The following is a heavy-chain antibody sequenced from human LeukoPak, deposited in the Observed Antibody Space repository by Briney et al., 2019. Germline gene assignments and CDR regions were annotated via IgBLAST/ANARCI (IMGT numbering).Heavy chain of an antibody. CDR1: GFTFAKFA. CDR2: ISGSGIVT. Sequence: GGSLRLSCAISGFTFAKFAMSWVRQAPGKGLEWVSTISGSGIVTYYAASVKGRFTISRDNSKNTLYLQMNSLRAEDTAVYYCAREGGVNDSTSVTLEDWGQGTLVTVSS. CDR3: AREGGVNDSTSVTLED. V-gene: IGHV3-23*01. D-gene: IGHD1-1*01. J-gene: IGHJ4*02.